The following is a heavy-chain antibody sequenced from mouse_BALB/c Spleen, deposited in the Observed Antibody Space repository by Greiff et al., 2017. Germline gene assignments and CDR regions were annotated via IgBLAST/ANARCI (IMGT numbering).Heavy chain of an antibody. Sequence: VKLQESGAELARPGASVKLSCKASGYTFTSYWMQWVKQRPGQGLEWIGAIYPGDGDTRYTQKFKGKATLTADKSSSTAYMQLSSLASEDSAVYYCARYAYWGQGTLVTVSA. V-gene: IGHV1-87*01. J-gene: IGHJ3*01. CDR3: ARYAY. CDR1: GYTFTSYW. CDR2: IYPGDGDT.